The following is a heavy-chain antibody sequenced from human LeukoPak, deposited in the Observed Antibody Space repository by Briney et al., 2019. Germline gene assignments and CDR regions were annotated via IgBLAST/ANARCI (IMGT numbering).Heavy chain of an antibody. CDR2: IYTSGST. V-gene: IGHV4-4*07. CDR1: GGSISSYY. J-gene: IGHJ4*02. D-gene: IGHD3-10*01. CDR3: ARNYGSESEFDY. Sequence: SETLSLTCTVSGGSISSYYWTWIRQPAGKGLEWIGPIYTSGSTNYNPSLKSRVTISVDTSKNQFSLKLSSVTAADTAVYYCARNYGSESEFDYWGQGTLVTVSS.